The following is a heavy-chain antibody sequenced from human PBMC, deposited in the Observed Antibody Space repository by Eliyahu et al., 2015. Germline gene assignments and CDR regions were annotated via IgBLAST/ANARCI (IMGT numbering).Heavy chain of an antibody. CDR2: ISWDGGST. D-gene: IGHD1-26*01. Sequence: EVQLVESGGVVVQPGGSLRLXCAASGFXFXDYAMHWVRQAPGKGLEWVSLISWDGGSTYYADSVKGRFTISRDNSKNSLYLQMNSLRAEDTALYYCAKDWGGSYSLGTDAFDIWGQGTMVTVSS. J-gene: IGHJ3*02. CDR1: GFXFXDYA. V-gene: IGHV3-43D*03. CDR3: AKDWGGSYSLGTDAFDI.